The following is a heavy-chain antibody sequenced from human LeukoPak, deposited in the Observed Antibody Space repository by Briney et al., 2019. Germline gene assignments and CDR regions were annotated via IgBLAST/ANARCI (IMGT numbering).Heavy chain of an antibody. CDR1: GGSFSGYY. D-gene: IGHD3-22*01. V-gene: IGHV4-34*01. Sequence: SETLSLTCAVYGGSFSGYYWSWIRQPPGKGLEWIGEINHSGSTNYNPSLKSRVTISVDTSKNQFSLKLSSVTAADTAVYYCARRLDTMIVVVITDPFDYWGQGTLVTVSS. J-gene: IGHJ4*02. CDR2: INHSGST. CDR3: ARRLDTMIVVVITDPFDY.